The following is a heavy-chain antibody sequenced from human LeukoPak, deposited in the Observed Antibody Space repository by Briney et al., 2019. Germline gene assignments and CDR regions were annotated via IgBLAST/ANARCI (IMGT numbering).Heavy chain of an antibody. CDR2: ISTSSSII. V-gene: IGHV3-48*02. J-gene: IGHJ4*02. CDR1: GFTFSSYG. Sequence: KAGGSLRLSCAASGFTFSSYGMNWVRQAPGKGLEWVSYISTSSSIIYYADSVKGRFTISRDTAKSSLYLQMTSLRDDDTAVYYCARGGYIDYWGQGTLVTVSS. CDR3: ARGGYIDY. D-gene: IGHD5-12*01.